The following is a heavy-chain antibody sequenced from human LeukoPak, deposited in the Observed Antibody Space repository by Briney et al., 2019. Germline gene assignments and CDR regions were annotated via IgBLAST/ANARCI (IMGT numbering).Heavy chain of an antibody. CDR1: GFTFSSYS. Sequence: GGSLRLSCAASGFTFSSYSMNWVRQAPGKGLEWVSYISCSSSTIYYADSVKGRFTISRDNAKNSLYLQMNSLRAEDTAVYYCARDPLRGYCSSTSCHTGWFDPWGQGTLVTVSS. CDR2: ISCSSSTI. CDR3: ARDPLRGYCSSTSCHTGWFDP. J-gene: IGHJ5*02. V-gene: IGHV3-48*04. D-gene: IGHD2-2*02.